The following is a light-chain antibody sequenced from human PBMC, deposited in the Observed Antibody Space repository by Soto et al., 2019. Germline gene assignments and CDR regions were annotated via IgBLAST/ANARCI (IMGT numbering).Light chain of an antibody. CDR1: SSDVGGYNY. CDR3: FSYTTSSTLV. CDR2: EVS. V-gene: IGLV2-14*01. J-gene: IGLJ3*02. Sequence: QSALTQPASVSGSPGQSITISCTGTSSDVGGYNYVSWYQQHPAKAPKLMIYEVSNRPSGVSHRFSGSKSGNTASMTISGLQAEDEADYYCFSYTTSSTLVFGGGTKLTVL.